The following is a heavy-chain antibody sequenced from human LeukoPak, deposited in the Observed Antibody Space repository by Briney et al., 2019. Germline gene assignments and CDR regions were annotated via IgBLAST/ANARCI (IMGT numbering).Heavy chain of an antibody. J-gene: IGHJ6*02. CDR1: GGSLSSSY. CDR2: IDNSGST. D-gene: IGHD6-19*01. V-gene: IGHV4-59*01. CDR3: ARAPLYSGGSGWSIYYFYAMDV. Sequence: PSQTLSLTCTVSGGSLSSSYWSWVRQPPGKGREWAGYIDNSGSTNYNPSLQSRVTISLAKPKSQFSLKLSSVTAADTALYYCARAPLYSGGSGWSIYYFYAMDVWGQGTTVTVSS.